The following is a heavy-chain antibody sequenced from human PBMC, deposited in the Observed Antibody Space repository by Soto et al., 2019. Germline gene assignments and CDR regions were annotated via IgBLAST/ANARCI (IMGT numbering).Heavy chain of an antibody. V-gene: IGHV3-53*04. J-gene: IGHJ4*02. D-gene: IGHD2-8*01. CDR3: ARGDCTNGVCPFDY. CDR2: IYSGGST. Sequence: EVQLVESGGGLVQPGGSLRLSCAASGFTVSSNYMSWVRQAPGKGLEWVSVIYSGGSTYYADSVKGRFTISRHNSKNTLYLQMNGLRAEDTAVYYCARGDCTNGVCPFDYWGQGTLVTVSS. CDR1: GFTVSSNY.